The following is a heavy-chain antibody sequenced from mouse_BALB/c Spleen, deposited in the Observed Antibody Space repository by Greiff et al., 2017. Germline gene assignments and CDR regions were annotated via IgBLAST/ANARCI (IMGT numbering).Heavy chain of an antibody. J-gene: IGHJ3*01. D-gene: IGHD1-1*01. CDR1: GYSITSGYY. V-gene: IGHV3-6*02. CDR3: ARGGYYGSSYPAWFAY. CDR2: ISYDGSN. Sequence: EVKLEESGPGLVKPSQSLSLTCSVTGYSITSGYYWNWIRQFPGNKLEWMGYISYDGSNNYNPSLKNRISITRDTSKNQFFLKLNSVTTEDTATYYRARGGYYGSSYPAWFAYWGQGTLVTVSA.